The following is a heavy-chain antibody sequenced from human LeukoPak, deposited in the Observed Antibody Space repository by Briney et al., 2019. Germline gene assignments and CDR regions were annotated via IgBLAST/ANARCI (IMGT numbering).Heavy chain of an antibody. CDR2: IYPGDSDT. D-gene: IGHD3-22*01. Sequence: GESLKISCKGSGYSFTSYWIGWVRQMPGKGLEWMGIIYPGDSDTRYSPSFQGQVTISADKSISTAYLQWSSLKASDTAMYYCARFPNYYDSSGYPRLDAFDIWSQGTMVTVSS. CDR1: GYSFTSYW. J-gene: IGHJ3*02. CDR3: ARFPNYYDSSGYPRLDAFDI. V-gene: IGHV5-51*01.